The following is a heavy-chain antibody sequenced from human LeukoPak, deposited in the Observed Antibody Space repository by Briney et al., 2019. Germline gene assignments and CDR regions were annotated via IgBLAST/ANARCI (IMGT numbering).Heavy chain of an antibody. D-gene: IGHD2-2*01. CDR2: IYTSGST. J-gene: IGHJ6*03. V-gene: IGHV4-4*07. CDR3: ARAIGYCSSTSCSYYYYYYMDV. CDR1: GGSISSYY. Sequence: PSETLSLTCTVSGGSISSYYWSWIRQPAGKGLEWIGRIYTSGSTNYNPSLKRRVTMSVDTSKNQFSLKLSSVTAADTAVYYCARAIGYCSSTSCSYYYYYYMDVWGKGTTVTVSS.